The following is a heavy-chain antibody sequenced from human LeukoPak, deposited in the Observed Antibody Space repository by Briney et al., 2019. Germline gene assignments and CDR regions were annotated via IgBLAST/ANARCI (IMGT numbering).Heavy chain of an antibody. D-gene: IGHD5-18*01. CDR3: ARPRQLWSYGMDV. CDR2: MNPNSGIT. V-gene: IGHV1-8*01. Sequence: GASVKVSCKASGNTFTSYDINWVRQATGQGLEWMGWMNPNSGITGYAQKFQGRLTMTRNTSIGTACMELSSLRSEDTAVYYCARPRQLWSYGMDVWGQGTTVTVSS. CDR1: GNTFTSYD. J-gene: IGHJ6*02.